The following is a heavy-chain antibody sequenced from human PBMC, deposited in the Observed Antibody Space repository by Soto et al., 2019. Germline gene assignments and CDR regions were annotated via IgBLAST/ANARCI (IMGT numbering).Heavy chain of an antibody. Sequence: GGSLRLSCAASGFTFSSYAMHWVRQAPGKGLEWVAVISYDGSNKYYADSVKGRFTISRDNSKNTLYLQMNSLRAEDTAVYYCARSTMIVVVRSPDYWGQGTLVTVSS. CDR3: ARSTMIVVVRSPDY. CDR1: GFTFSSYA. J-gene: IGHJ4*02. CDR2: ISYDGSNK. D-gene: IGHD3-22*01. V-gene: IGHV3-30-3*01.